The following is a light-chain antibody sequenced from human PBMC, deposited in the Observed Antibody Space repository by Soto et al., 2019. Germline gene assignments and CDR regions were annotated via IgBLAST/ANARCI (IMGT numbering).Light chain of an antibody. CDR1: QSGLSTSNNKNY. CDR2: WAS. V-gene: IGKV4-1*01. J-gene: IGKJ4*01. CDR3: QQHFTAPLT. Sequence: DIVMTQSPDSLAVSLGERATINCKSSQSGLSTSNNKNYLSWHQQKPGQPPRLLIYWASTRESGVPDRFSGSASGTDFTLTISSLQAEDVAIYYCQQHFTAPLTFGGGTKVEIK.